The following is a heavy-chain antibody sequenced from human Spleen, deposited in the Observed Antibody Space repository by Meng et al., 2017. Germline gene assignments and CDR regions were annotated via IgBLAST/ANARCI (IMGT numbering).Heavy chain of an antibody. D-gene: IGHD6-19*01. CDR2: IWYDGSNK. J-gene: IGHJ1*01. Sequence: GGSLRLSCAASGFTFSSYGMHWVRQAPGKGLEWVAVIWYDGSNKYYADSVKGRFTISRDNSKNTLYLQMNSLRAEDTAVYYCARDHSSGWYSQHWGQGTLVTVSS. V-gene: IGHV3-33*01. CDR1: GFTFSSYG. CDR3: ARDHSSGWYSQH.